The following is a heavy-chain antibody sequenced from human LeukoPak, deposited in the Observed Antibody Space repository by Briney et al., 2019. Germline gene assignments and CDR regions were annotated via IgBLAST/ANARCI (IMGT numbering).Heavy chain of an antibody. CDR1: GYTLTELS. J-gene: IGHJ5*02. V-gene: IGHV1-24*01. Sequence: VASVKVSCKVSGYTLTELSMHWVRQAPGKGLEWMGGFDPEDGETIYAQKFQGRVTMTEDTSTDTAYMELSSLRSEDTAVYYCARDCSSSGPGWFDPWGQGTLVTVSS. D-gene: IGHD6-6*01. CDR3: ARDCSSSGPGWFDP. CDR2: FDPEDGET.